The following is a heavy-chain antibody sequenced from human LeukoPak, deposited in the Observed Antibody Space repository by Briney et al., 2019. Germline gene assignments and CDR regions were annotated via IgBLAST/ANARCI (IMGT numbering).Heavy chain of an antibody. CDR3: AKRSNIAVAGTGLHFDY. CDR2: ISGSGGST. Sequence: GGSLRLSCAASGFTFSSYAMSWVRQAPGKGLEWVSAISGSGGSTYYADSVKGRFTISRDNSKNTLYLQMNSLRAEDTAVYYCAKRSNIAVAGTGLHFDYWGQGTLVTVSS. CDR1: GFTFSSYA. D-gene: IGHD6-19*01. V-gene: IGHV3-23*01. J-gene: IGHJ4*02.